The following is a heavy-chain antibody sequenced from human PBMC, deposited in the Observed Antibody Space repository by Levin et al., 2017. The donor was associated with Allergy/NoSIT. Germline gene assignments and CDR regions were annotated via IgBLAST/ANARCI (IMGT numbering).Heavy chain of an antibody. CDR3: ARDFRDGYPRHWYFDL. Sequence: PSETLSLTCTVSGGSISSYYWSWIRQPPGKGLEWIGYIYYSGSTNYNPSLKSRVTISVDTSKKQFSLKLSSVTAADTAVYYCARDFRDGYPRHWYFDLWGRGTLVTVSS. V-gene: IGHV4-59*01. CDR1: GGSISSYY. D-gene: IGHD5-24*01. J-gene: IGHJ2*01. CDR2: IYYSGST.